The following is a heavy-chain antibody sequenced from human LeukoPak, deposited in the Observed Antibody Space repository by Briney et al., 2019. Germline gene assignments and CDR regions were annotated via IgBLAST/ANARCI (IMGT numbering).Heavy chain of an antibody. CDR2: INPNSGGT. J-gene: IGHJ1*01. CDR1: GYTFTGYY. D-gene: IGHD1-26*01. V-gene: IGHV1-2*04. Sequence: ASVKVSCKASGYTFTGYYMHWVRQAPGQGLEWMGWINPNSGGTNYAQKFQGWVTMTRDTSISTAYMELSRLRSDDTAVYYCATDRIVGATAGYFQHWGQGTLVTVSS. CDR3: ATDRIVGATAGYFQH.